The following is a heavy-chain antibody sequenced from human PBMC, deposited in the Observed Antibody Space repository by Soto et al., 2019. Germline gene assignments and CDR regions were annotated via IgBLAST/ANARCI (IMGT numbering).Heavy chain of an antibody. J-gene: IGHJ4*02. CDR3: ARGVGSSPPQY. CDR2: IYASGSP. V-gene: IGHV4-59*02. D-gene: IGHD1-26*01. Sequence: ETLSLTCTISGGSVSVYYWSWIRQSTGQGLEWIGYIYASGSPYYNPSLRSRVTISADTSKNQISLKLTSPTAADTAVYYCARGVGSSPPQYWGRGTLVTVSS. CDR1: GGSVSVYY.